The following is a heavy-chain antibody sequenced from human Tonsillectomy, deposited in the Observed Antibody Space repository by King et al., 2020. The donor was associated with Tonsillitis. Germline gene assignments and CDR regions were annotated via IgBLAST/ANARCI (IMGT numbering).Heavy chain of an antibody. Sequence: QLQESGPGLVKPSETLSLTCTVSGGSISSSSYYWGWIRQPPGKGLEWIGSFSYSGSTYYNPSLKSRVTISVDTSKNQFSLKLSSVTAADTAVYYCARHAINMVRGDHNWFDPWGQGTLVTVSS. CDR1: GGSISSSSYY. D-gene: IGHD3-10*01. CDR2: FSYSGST. CDR3: ARHAINMVRGDHNWFDP. J-gene: IGHJ5*02. V-gene: IGHV4-39*07.